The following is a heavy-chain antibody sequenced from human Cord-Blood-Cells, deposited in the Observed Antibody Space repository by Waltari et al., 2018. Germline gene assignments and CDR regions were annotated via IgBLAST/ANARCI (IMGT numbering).Heavy chain of an antibody. J-gene: IGHJ6*03. Sequence: QVQLVQSGAEVKKPGASVKVSCKASGYTFTSYGISWVRQAPGQGLEWMGWIRCYNGNTNYAKKLQGRVTRTTATSTSTAYMELRSLRSDDTAVYYCARDRGSGSYYYYYYMDVWGKGTTVTVSS. CDR3: ARDRGSGSYYYYYYMDV. V-gene: IGHV1-18*01. CDR1: GYTFTSYG. D-gene: IGHD3-10*01. CDR2: IRCYNGNT.